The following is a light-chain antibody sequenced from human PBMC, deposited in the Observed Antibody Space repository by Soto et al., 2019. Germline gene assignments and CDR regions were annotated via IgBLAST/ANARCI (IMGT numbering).Light chain of an antibody. CDR3: QHYGTTPWT. Sequence: ETVLTQSPGTLSLSPGERVTLSCRASQSVCNRCLAWYQQKPGQSPRLLIYGASTRTTGIPDRFSGRGSGTDFTLTISRLEPEDFAVYYCQHYGTTPWTFGQGTTVGIK. J-gene: IGKJ1*01. V-gene: IGKV3-20*01. CDR2: GAS. CDR1: QSVCNRC.